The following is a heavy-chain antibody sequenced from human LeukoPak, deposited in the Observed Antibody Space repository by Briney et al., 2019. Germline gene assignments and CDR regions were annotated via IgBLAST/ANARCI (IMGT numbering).Heavy chain of an antibody. Sequence: GSLRLSCAASEFTFSSYAMSWVRQAPGKGLEWVSAISGSGGSTYYADSVKGRFTISRDNSKNTLYLQMNSLRAEDTAVYYCAKTPGVNYYDSSGNWGFFDYWGQGTLVTVSS. D-gene: IGHD3-22*01. V-gene: IGHV3-23*01. J-gene: IGHJ4*02. CDR2: ISGSGGST. CDR1: EFTFSSYA. CDR3: AKTPGVNYYDSSGNWGFFDY.